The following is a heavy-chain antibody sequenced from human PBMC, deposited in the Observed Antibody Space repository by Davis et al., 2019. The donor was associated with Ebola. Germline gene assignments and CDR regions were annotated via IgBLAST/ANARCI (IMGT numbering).Heavy chain of an antibody. J-gene: IGHJ6*02. CDR1: GGSISSGDYY. Sequence: SETLSLSCTVSGGSISSGDYYWNWIRQPPGKGLEWIGYISYSGNTYYNPSLKSRVTISVDTSKNQFSLKLSSVTAADTAVYYCARDTAMVSSRYYYYGMDVWGQGTTVTVSS. V-gene: IGHV4-30-4*01. CDR3: ARDTAMVSSRYYYYGMDV. CDR2: ISYSGNT. D-gene: IGHD5-18*01.